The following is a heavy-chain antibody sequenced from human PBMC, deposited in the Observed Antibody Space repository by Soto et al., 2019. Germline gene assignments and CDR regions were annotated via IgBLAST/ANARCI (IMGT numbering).Heavy chain of an antibody. V-gene: IGHV4-39*01. J-gene: IGHJ6*02. CDR2: IFYSGST. CDR3: ARHSKKTGDFDYYYGMDV. CDR1: SASIGSTTCY. Sequence: LSLTCIIRSASIGSTTCYWASTRKTPGKGLEWIGSIFYSGSTYYNPSLKSRVTISVDTSKNQFSLKLNSLTAADTAVYYCARHSKKTGDFDYYYGMDVWGQGTTVT. D-gene: IGHD7-27*01.